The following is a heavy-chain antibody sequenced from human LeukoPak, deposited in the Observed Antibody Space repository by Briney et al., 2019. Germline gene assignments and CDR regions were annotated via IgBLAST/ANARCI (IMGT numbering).Heavy chain of an antibody. D-gene: IGHD3-22*01. CDR2: ISYDGSNK. CDR3: ASPPTYYYDSSGLAPGY. CDR1: GFTFSSYA. V-gene: IGHV3-30-3*01. J-gene: IGHJ4*02. Sequence: GGSLRLSCAASGFTFSSYAMHWVRQAPGKGLEWVAVISYDGSNKYYADSVKGRFTISRDNSKNTLYLQMNSLRAEDTAVYYCASPPTYYYDSSGLAPGYWGQGTLVTASS.